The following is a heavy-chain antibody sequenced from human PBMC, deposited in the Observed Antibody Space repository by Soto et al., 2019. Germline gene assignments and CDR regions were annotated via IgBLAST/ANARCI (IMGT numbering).Heavy chain of an antibody. CDR2: IYRTGTA. D-gene: IGHD6-19*01. V-gene: IGHV4-39*01. J-gene: IGHJ4*02. Sequence: QLQLQESGPGLVEPSETLSLTCTVSGGSISGSDYYWAWLRQPPGKGLEWLGTIYRTGTAYYNPSLKSRVTLSVDTSKTQFFLNLNSVSAADTAVYFCADMRGQWLPRDWGQGTLVTVSS. CDR1: GGSISGSDYY. CDR3: ADMRGQWLPRD.